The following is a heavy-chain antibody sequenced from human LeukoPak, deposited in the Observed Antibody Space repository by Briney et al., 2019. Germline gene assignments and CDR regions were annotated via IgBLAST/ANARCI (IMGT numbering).Heavy chain of an antibody. D-gene: IGHD2-15*01. J-gene: IGHJ4*02. CDR2: IYSGGST. CDR3: ARLYCSGGSCYLDY. Sequence: GGSLRLSCAASGFTVSSNYMSWVRQASGKGLEWVSVIYSGGSTYYADSVKGRFTISRDNSKNTLYLQMTSLRAEDTAVYYCARLYCSGGSCYLDYWGQGTLVTVSS. CDR1: GFTVSSNY. V-gene: IGHV3-53*01.